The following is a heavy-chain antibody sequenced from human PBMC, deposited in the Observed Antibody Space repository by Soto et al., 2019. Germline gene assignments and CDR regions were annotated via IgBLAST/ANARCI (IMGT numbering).Heavy chain of an antibody. CDR3: ARDCSSTSCSNWFDP. J-gene: IGHJ5*02. D-gene: IGHD2-2*01. CDR2: ISSSSSYI. CDR1: GFTFSSYS. V-gene: IGHV3-21*01. Sequence: GGSLRLSCAASGFTFSSYSMNWVRQAPGKGLEWVSSISSSSSYIYYADSVKGRFTISRDNAKNSLYLQMNSLRAEDTAVYYCARDCSSTSCSNWFDPWGQGTLVTVSS.